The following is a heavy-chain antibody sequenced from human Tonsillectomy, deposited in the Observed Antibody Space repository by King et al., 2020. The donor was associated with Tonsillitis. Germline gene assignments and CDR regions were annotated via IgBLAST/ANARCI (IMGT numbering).Heavy chain of an antibody. Sequence: VQLQESGPGLVKPSQTLSLTCTVSGGSISSGSYYWSWIRQPAGKGLEWIGRIYISGSPNYNPSLKSRVIMSVDTSKNQISLKLSSVTAADTAVYYCAREPLIYDSGSGDGRGNWFDPWGQGTLAT. J-gene: IGHJ5*02. CDR2: IYISGSP. CDR1: GGSISSGSYY. CDR3: AREPLIYDSGSGDGRGNWFDP. V-gene: IGHV4-61*02. D-gene: IGHD3-3*01.